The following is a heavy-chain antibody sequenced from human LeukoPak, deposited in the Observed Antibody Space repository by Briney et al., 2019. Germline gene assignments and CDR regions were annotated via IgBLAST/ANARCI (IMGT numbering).Heavy chain of an antibody. J-gene: IGHJ4*02. CDR1: GFTFSSYG. D-gene: IGHD5-12*01. V-gene: IGHV3-30*02. CDR3: AKDVNDIVATMD. CDR2: IRYDGSNK. Sequence: GGSLRLSCAASGFTFSSYGMHWVRQAPGKGLEWVAFIRYDGSNKYYADSVKGRFTISRDNSKNTLYLQMNSLRAEDTAVYYCAKDVNDIVATMDWGQGTLVTVSS.